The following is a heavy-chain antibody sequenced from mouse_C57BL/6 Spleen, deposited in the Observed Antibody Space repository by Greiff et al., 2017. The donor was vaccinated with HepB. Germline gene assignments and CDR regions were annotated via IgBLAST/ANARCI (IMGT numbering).Heavy chain of an antibody. Sequence: VQLQQSGPVLVKPGASVKMSCKASGYTFTDYYMNWVKQSPGKSLEWIGVINPYNGGTSYNQKFKGEATLTVDKSSSTAYMELNSLPSEDSAVYCCGRRNSSGVYYFDYWGQGTTLTVSS. J-gene: IGHJ2*01. CDR2: INPYNGGT. CDR3: GRRNSSGVYYFDY. V-gene: IGHV1-19*01. CDR1: GYTFTDYY.